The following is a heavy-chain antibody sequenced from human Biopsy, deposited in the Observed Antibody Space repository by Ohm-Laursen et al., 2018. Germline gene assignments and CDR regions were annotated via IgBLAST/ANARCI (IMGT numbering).Heavy chain of an antibody. V-gene: IGHV1-18*01. CDR2: SSGYNGKT. CDR1: GYTFTSYY. J-gene: IGHJ4*02. Sequence: ASVKVSCQASGYTFTSYYISWVRQAPGQGLEWMGWSSGYNGKTNYAQKFQGRLIMTTDTFTSTAYMDLSSLRSAGTAVYDCARGRPSDPTYAVFWGQGSLVTVSS. CDR3: ARGRPSDPTYAVF. D-gene: IGHD2-2*01.